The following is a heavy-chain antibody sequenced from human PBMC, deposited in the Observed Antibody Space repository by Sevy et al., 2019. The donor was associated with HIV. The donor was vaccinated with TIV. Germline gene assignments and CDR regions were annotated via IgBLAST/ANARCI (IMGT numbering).Heavy chain of an antibody. CDR1: GFTFTTYW. D-gene: IGHD5-12*01. CDR3: ARDSPGYGGYDH. J-gene: IGHJ5*02. V-gene: IGHV3-7*01. CDR2: IKEDGSAK. Sequence: GGSLRLSCAASGFTFTTYWMTWVRQAPGQGLEWVANIKEDGSAKYYVDSVKGRFTISRDNAKNSLYLQVNGLRAEDTAVYYCARDSPGYGGYDHWGQGTLVTVSS.